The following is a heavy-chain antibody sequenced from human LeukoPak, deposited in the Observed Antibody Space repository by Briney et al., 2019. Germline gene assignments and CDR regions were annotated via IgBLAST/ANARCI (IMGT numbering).Heavy chain of an antibody. V-gene: IGHV1-69*04. CDR3: ARDYSTFTYYYDSSGYCPVY. Sequence: GASVKVSCKASGGTFSSYAISWVRQAPGQGLEWMGRIIPILGIANYAQKFQGRVTITADKSTSTAYMELSSLRSEDTAVYYCARDYSTFTYYYDSSGYCPVYWGQGTLVTVSS. J-gene: IGHJ4*02. D-gene: IGHD3-22*01. CDR1: GGTFSSYA. CDR2: IIPILGIA.